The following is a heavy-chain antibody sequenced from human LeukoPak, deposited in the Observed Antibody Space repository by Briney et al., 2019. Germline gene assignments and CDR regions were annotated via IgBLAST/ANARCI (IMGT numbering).Heavy chain of an antibody. J-gene: IGHJ6*04. V-gene: IGHV3-53*01. CDR3: ARGVDINYYGMDV. Sequence: GGSLRLSCAASGFTVSSNYMSWVRQAPGKGLEWVSVIYSGGNTYYADSVKGRFTISRDNSKNTLYLQMNSLRAEDTAVYYCARGVDINYYGMDVWGKGTTVTVSS. CDR1: GFTVSSNY. CDR2: IYSGGNT. D-gene: IGHD5-12*01.